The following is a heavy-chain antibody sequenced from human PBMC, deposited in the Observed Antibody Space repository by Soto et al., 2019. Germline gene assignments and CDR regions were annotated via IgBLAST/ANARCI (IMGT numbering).Heavy chain of an antibody. D-gene: IGHD3-22*01. J-gene: IGHJ6*02. Sequence: ASVKVSCKASGYTFTGYYMHWVRQAPGQGLEWMGWINPNSGGTNYAQKFQGWVTMTRDTSTSTAYMELRSLRSDDTAVYYCARDYYDSSGYYYDYYYYGMDVWGQGTTVTVSS. CDR2: INPNSGGT. CDR1: GYTFTGYY. V-gene: IGHV1-2*04. CDR3: ARDYYDSSGYYYDYYYYGMDV.